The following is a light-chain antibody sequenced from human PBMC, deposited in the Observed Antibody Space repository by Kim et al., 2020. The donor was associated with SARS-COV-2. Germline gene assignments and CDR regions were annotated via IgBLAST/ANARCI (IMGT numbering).Light chain of an antibody. CDR3: SSYTSSSTRV. V-gene: IGLV2-14*03. J-gene: IGLJ3*02. Sequence: QSALTQPASVSGSPGQSITISCTGTSSDVGGYNYVSWYQQHPGKAPKLMIYDVSNRHSGVSNRFSGSKSGNTASLTISGLQAEDEADYYCSSYTSSSTRVFSGGTQLTVL. CDR1: SSDVGGYNY. CDR2: DVS.